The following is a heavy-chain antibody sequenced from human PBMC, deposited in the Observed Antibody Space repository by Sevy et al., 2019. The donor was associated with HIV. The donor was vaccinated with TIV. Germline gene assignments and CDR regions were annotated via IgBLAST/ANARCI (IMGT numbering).Heavy chain of an antibody. J-gene: IGHJ4*02. CDR1: GYSIRSGYY. CDR2: IYESGRT. V-gene: IGHV4-38-2*01. Sequence: SETLSLTCAVSGYSIRSGYYWGWIRQSPGKGLEWIGSIYESGRTFYNPSLESRVTMSVDTSKNQCSLQVNSVTAADTAVYYCARLRDILVIPAGGYFDYWGQGTLVTVSS. CDR3: ARLRDILVIPAGGYFDY. D-gene: IGHD2-2*01.